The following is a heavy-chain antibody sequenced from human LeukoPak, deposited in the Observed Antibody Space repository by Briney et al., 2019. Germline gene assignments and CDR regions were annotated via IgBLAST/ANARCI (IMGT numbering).Heavy chain of an antibody. CDR1: GGSLSSGGYY. J-gene: IGHJ2*01. D-gene: IGHD6-13*01. V-gene: IGHV4-30-4*01. CDR2: IFYSGST. CDR3: ARGHRTSIAAAGGHFDL. Sequence: SETLSLTCTVSGGSLSSGGYYWSWIRQHPGKGLEWIGYIFYSGSTYSNPSLKSRVTISVDTSKNQFSLKLGSVTAADTAVYYCARGHRTSIAAAGGHFDLWGRGTLVTVSS.